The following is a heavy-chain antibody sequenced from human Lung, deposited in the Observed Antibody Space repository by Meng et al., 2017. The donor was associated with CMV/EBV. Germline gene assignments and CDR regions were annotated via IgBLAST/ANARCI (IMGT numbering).Heavy chain of an antibody. CDR3: ARWGGGDIIVVPAAFDN. CDR2: INPRSGGT. J-gene: IGHJ4*02. CDR1: GYTFAGYH. Sequence: SVKVSXKASGYTFAGYHLHWVRQAPGQGLEWLGWINPRSGGTNYAPNFRGRVTMTTDTSVNTVYMQLSRLIPDDTATYFCARWGGGDIIVVPAAFDNWGQG. V-gene: IGHV1-2*02. D-gene: IGHD2-2*01.